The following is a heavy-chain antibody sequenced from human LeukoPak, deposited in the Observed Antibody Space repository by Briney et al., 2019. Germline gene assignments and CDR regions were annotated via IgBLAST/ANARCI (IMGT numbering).Heavy chain of an antibody. CDR1: GLTFSSSW. CDR2: INPDGNKK. V-gene: IGHV3-7*01. J-gene: IGHJ4*02. D-gene: IGHD5-18*01. Sequence: GGSLRLSCEVSGLTFSSSWMDWVRQAPGKGLEWVASINPDGNKKYSVDSVKGRFTISRDNAENSLYLQMNSLRVEDTAFYYCARDLAYSRLDYWGQGMLVTVSS. CDR3: ARDLAYSRLDY.